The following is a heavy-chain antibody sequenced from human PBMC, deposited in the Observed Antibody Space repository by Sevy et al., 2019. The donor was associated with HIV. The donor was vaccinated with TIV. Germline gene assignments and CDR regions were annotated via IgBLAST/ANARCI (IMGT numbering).Heavy chain of an antibody. V-gene: IGHV3-48*02. D-gene: IGHD3-22*01. J-gene: IGHJ1*01. CDR3: ATNTNYYDNSGRTPPHFQH. CDR1: GFTFNVYD. Sequence: GGSLRLSCAASGFTFNVYDMNWVRQAPGMGLEWVSHITSSNSARYYADSVKGRFTISRDNAKNSLYLQMNSLRDEDTAVYYCATNTNYYDNSGRTPPHFQHWGQRTLVTVSS. CDR2: ITSSNSAR.